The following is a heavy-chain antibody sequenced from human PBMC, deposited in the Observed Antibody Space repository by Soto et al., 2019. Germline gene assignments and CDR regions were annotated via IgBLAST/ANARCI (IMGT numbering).Heavy chain of an antibody. D-gene: IGHD2-15*01. J-gene: IGHJ6*03. CDR1: GFTFSSYW. V-gene: IGHV3-74*01. CDR2: INSDGSST. Sequence: GGSLRLSCAASGFTFSSYWMHWVRQAPGKGLVWVSRINSDGSSTSYADSVKGRFTISRDNAKNTLYLQMNSLRAEDTAVYYCAREGDDVAVVAARRNYYYYYMDVWGKGTTVTVSS. CDR3: AREGDDVAVVAARRNYYYYYMDV.